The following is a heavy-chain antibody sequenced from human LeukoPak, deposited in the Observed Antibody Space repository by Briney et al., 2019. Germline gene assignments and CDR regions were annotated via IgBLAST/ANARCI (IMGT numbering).Heavy chain of an antibody. Sequence: PSETLSLTCTVSGDSINNRDSYWGWIRQPPGKGLQWIGSIYYSGGTYHNPSLKSRVRMSVDTSKNHFSLELTSVTAADTAVYYCARHAYNYGLDYFDPWGQGTLVTVSS. CDR2: IYYSGGT. CDR3: ARHAYNYGLDYFDP. D-gene: IGHD5-24*01. CDR1: GDSINNRDSY. V-gene: IGHV4-39*01. J-gene: IGHJ5*02.